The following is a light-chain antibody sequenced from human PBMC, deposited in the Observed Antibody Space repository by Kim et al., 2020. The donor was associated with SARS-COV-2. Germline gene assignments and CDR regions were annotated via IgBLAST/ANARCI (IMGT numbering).Light chain of an antibody. CDR3: CSFAGSIIFAV. CDR1: SSDIGTYNL. V-gene: IGLV2-23*03. J-gene: IGLJ3*02. Sequence: QSALTQPASVSGSPGQSITISCTGASSDIGTYNLVSWYQHHPGSAPKLIIYEGDKRPSGISHRFSASKSSNTASLTITGLQAEDEADYYCCSFAGSIIFAVFGGGTKLTVL. CDR2: EGD.